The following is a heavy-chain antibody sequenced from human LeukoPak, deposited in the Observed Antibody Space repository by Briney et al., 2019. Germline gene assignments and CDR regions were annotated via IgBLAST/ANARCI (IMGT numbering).Heavy chain of an antibody. CDR3: ARLEVTPGYYFDY. Sequence: GESLKISCQGSGYSFTSYWIVWVRQMPGKGLEWMGIIYPGDSDTRYSPSFQGQVTISADKSISTAYLQWSSLKASDTAMYYCARLEVTPGYYFDYWGQGTLVTVSS. CDR2: IYPGDSDT. CDR1: GYSFTSYW. V-gene: IGHV5-51*01. D-gene: IGHD2-21*02. J-gene: IGHJ4*02.